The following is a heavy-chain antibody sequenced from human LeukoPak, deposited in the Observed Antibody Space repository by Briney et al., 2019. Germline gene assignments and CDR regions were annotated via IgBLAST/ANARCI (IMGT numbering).Heavy chain of an antibody. V-gene: IGHV4-4*02. CDR1: GGSISSSNW. CDR2: IYHSGST. J-gene: IGHJ5*02. Sequence: PSETQSLTCAVSGGSISSSNWWSWVRQPPGKGLEWIGEIYHSGSTNYNPSLKSRVTISVDKSKNQFSLKLSSVTAADTAVYYCARDWRYCSGGSCPNWFDPWGQGTLVTVSS. CDR3: ARDWRYCSGGSCPNWFDP. D-gene: IGHD2-15*01.